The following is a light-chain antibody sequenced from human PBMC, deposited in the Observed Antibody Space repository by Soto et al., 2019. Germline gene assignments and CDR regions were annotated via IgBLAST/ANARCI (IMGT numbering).Light chain of an antibody. CDR1: QGISSY. V-gene: IGKV1-9*01. J-gene: IGKJ1*01. CDR3: QQYNDYSWT. CDR2: AAS. Sequence: DIQLTQSPSFLSASVGDRVTITCRASQGISSYLAWYQQKPGKAAKLLIYAASTLQSGVPSRFSGSGSGTEFTLTISSLQPDDVAIYYCQQYNDYSWTFGQGTKVDIK.